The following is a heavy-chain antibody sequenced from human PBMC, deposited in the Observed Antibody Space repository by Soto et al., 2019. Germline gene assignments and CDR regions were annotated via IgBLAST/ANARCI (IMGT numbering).Heavy chain of an antibody. Sequence: GGSLRLSCAASGFTFSSYGMHWVRQAPGKGLEWVAVISYDGSNKYYADSVKGRFTISRDNSKNTLYLQMNSLRAEDTAVYYCAKDQARVKYYYDSSGYTPYFDYWGQGTLVTVSS. D-gene: IGHD3-22*01. CDR2: ISYDGSNK. CDR1: GFTFSSYG. V-gene: IGHV3-30*18. J-gene: IGHJ4*02. CDR3: AKDQARVKYYYDSSGYTPYFDY.